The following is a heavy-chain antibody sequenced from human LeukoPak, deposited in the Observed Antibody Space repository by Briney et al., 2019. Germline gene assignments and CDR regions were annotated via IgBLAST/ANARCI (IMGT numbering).Heavy chain of an antibody. J-gene: IGHJ4*02. CDR1: GFTFSDSW. V-gene: IGHV3-15*01. CDR2: IRKKANGGTS. Sequence: GGSLRLSCAASGFTFSDSWMNWVRQAPGKGLEWVGLIRKKANGGTSDYAAPVKGRFTISRDDSRNTLYLQMNSLKTDDTAVYYCVADYALPVTFDSWGQGTLVTVSS. D-gene: IGHD4-23*01. CDR3: VADYALPVTFDS.